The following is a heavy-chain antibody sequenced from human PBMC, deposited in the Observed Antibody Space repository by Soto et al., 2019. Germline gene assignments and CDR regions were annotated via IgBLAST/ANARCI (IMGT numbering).Heavy chain of an antibody. D-gene: IGHD1-26*01. J-gene: IGHJ5*01. V-gene: IGHV3-23*01. CDR3: AKGKISTTTYTSFDS. CDR1: GFTFSSYA. CDR2: ISGSGGST. Sequence: GGSLRLSCAASGFTFSSYAMSWVRQAPGKGLEWVSAISGSGGSTYYADSVKGRFTISRDNSKNTLYLQMNSLRAEDTAVYYCAKGKISTTTYTSFDSWGQGTLVTVSS.